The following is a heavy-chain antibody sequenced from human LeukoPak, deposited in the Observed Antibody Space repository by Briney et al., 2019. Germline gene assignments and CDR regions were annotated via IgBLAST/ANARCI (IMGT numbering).Heavy chain of an antibody. V-gene: IGHV4-38-2*02. D-gene: IGHD2-15*01. CDR3: ARAFGCSGGSCYRFFDY. J-gene: IGHJ4*02. Sequence: SETPSLTCIVSGYSISSGYYWGWIRQPPGKGLEWIGSTYHSGSTYYNPSLKSRVTISVDTSKNQFSLKLNSVTAADTAVYYCARAFGCSGGSCYRFFDYWGQGTLVTVSS. CDR2: TYHSGST. CDR1: GYSISSGYY.